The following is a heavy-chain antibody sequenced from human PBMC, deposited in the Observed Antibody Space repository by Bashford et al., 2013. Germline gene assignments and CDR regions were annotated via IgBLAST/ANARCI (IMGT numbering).Heavy chain of an antibody. D-gene: IGHD3-10*01. CDR3: ARRYYGSGSHVD. CDR2: VSYSGRT. J-gene: IGHJ4*02. Sequence: SETLSLTCTVSGGPINSSVYYWDWIRQSPGMGLEWIGSVSYSGRTWYNPSLKSRVTMSIDTSKKQFFLKLRSVTAADTSVYYCARRYYGSGSHVDWGQGTLVTVSS. V-gene: IGHV4-39*01. CDR1: GGPINSSVYY.